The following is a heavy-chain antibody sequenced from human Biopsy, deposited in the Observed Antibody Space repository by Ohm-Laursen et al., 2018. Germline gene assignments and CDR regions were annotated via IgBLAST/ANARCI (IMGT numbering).Heavy chain of an antibody. CDR1: SYTFTDYN. Sequence: SVKVSCKASSYTFTDYNIHWTRQAPGQGLEWLGYINCKTGATNYAQKFQGTVTMTRDTSISTAYLALGSLRSADTAIYYCARDPLNGHKHFDYWGQGSLVTVSS. D-gene: IGHD2-8*01. CDR3: ARDPLNGHKHFDY. CDR2: INCKTGAT. J-gene: IGHJ4*02. V-gene: IGHV1-2*02.